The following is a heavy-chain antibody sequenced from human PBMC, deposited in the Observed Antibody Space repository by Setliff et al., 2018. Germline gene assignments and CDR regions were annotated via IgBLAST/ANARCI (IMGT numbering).Heavy chain of an antibody. Sequence: SETLSLTCAVYGGSFSDYYWGWIRQPPWKGLEWIGEIHHSGSTNYNPALKSRVTISVDTSKNQFSLKLSSVTAADTAVYYCARGVSTLYSSDWFDPWGQGTLVTVSS. CDR1: GGSFSDYY. CDR3: ARGVSTLYSSDWFDP. D-gene: IGHD3-16*02. V-gene: IGHV4-34*01. CDR2: IHHSGST. J-gene: IGHJ5*02.